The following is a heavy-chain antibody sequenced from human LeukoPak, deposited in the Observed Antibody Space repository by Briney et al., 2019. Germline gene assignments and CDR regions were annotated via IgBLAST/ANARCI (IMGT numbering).Heavy chain of an antibody. D-gene: IGHD6-19*01. CDR2: IYYSGST. CDR1: GGSISSSSYY. CDR3: GRTLDNSGWSYSYSYMDV. J-gene: IGHJ6*03. Sequence: SETLSLTCTVSGGSISSSSYYWGWIRQPPGKGLERIGSIYYSGSTNSNPSLKSRVTISVDTSKNQFSLKLSSVTAADTAVYYCGRTLDNSGWSYSYSYMDVWGKGTTVTVSS. V-gene: IGHV4-39*07.